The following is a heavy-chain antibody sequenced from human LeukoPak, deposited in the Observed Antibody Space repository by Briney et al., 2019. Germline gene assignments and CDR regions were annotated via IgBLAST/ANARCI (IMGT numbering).Heavy chain of an antibody. V-gene: IGHV1-24*01. CDR2: FDPEDGET. CDR3: ATGLYCGGDCYSLSL. CDR1: GYTLTELS. Sequence: GASVKVSCKVSGYTLTELSMHWVRQAPGKGLEWMGGFDPEDGETIYAQKFQGRVTMTEDTSTDTAYMELSSLRSEDTAVYYCATGLYCGGDCYSLSLWGQGTLVTVSS. D-gene: IGHD2-21*02. J-gene: IGHJ4*02.